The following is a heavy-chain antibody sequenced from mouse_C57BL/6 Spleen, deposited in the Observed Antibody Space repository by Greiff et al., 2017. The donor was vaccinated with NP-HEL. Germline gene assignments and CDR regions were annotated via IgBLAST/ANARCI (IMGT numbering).Heavy chain of an antibody. CDR3: ARSEGDDYDGYFDV. V-gene: IGHV5-17*01. D-gene: IGHD2-4*01. CDR1: GFTFSDYG. CDR2: ISSGSSTI. Sequence: EVMLVESGGGLVKPGGSLKLSCAASGFTFSDYGMHWVRQAPEKGLEWVAYISSGSSTIYYADTVKGRFTISRDNAKNTLFLQMTSLRSEDTAMYYCARSEGDDYDGYFDVWGTGTTVTVSS. J-gene: IGHJ1*03.